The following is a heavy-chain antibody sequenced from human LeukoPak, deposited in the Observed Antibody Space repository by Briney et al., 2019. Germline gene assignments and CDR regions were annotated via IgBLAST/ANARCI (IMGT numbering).Heavy chain of an antibody. V-gene: IGHV1-18*01. J-gene: IGHJ4*02. Sequence: VASVKVSCKASGYTFTSYGISWVRQAPGQGLEWMGWISAYNGNTNYAQKLQGRVTMTTDTSTSTAYMELRSLRSEDTAVYYCARDLDGRVAVAGYYFDYWGQGTLVTVSS. D-gene: IGHD6-19*01. CDR2: ISAYNGNT. CDR1: GYTFTSYG. CDR3: ARDLDGRVAVAGYYFDY.